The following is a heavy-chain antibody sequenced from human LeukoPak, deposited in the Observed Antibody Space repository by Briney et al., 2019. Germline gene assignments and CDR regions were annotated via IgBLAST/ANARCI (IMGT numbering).Heavy chain of an antibody. Sequence: SETLSLTCAVYGGSFSGYYWSWIRQPPGKGLEWIGEINHSGSTNYNPSLKSRVTISVDTSKNQFSLKLSSATAADTAVYYCARGQIGGVVLLYDYWGQGTLVTVSS. V-gene: IGHV4-34*01. CDR1: GGSFSGYY. CDR3: ARGQIGGVVLLYDY. D-gene: IGHD3-10*01. CDR2: INHSGST. J-gene: IGHJ4*02.